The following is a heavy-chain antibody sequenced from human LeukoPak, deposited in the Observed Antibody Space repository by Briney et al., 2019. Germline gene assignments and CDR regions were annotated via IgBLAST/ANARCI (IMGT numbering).Heavy chain of an antibody. D-gene: IGHD3-22*01. V-gene: IGHV4-38-2*02. CDR3: ARDPYYYDSSGSQRGDAFDI. J-gene: IGHJ3*02. CDR1: GYSISSGYY. CDR2: IYHSGST. Sequence: SETLSLTCTVSGYSISSGYYWGWIRQPPGKGLEWIGSIYHSGSTYYNPSLKSRVTISVDTSKNQFSLKLSSVTAADTAVYYRARDPYYYDSSGSQRGDAFDIWGQGTMVTVSS.